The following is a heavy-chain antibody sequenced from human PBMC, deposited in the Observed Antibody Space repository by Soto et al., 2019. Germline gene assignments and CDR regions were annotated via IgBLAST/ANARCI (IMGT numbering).Heavy chain of an antibody. CDR3: ARGDATNIVVTTYYAMDV. Sequence: QVQLVQSGAEVKKPGSSVKVSCKASGGSLSNYGISWVRQAPGQGLEWMGAIIPVFGTPNYAQKFQDRVTITSDESTTTVYMEVRSLTSEDTAVYYSARGDATNIVVTTYYAMDVWGQGTTVTVSS. CDR2: IIPVFGTP. CDR1: GGSLSNYG. V-gene: IGHV1-69*05. J-gene: IGHJ6*02. D-gene: IGHD4-17*01.